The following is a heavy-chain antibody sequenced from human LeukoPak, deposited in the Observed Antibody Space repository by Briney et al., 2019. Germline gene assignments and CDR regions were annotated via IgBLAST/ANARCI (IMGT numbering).Heavy chain of an antibody. CDR3: ARSVAASRDY. V-gene: IGHV3-20*04. J-gene: IGHJ4*02. Sequence: GGSLRLSCAASGSTFDDHGMSWVRQVPGKGLEWVAGINWNGGSRGYADPVKGRFTISRDNAKNSLFLQMNSLRAEDTALYYCARSVAASRDYWGQGTLVTVSS. CDR2: INWNGGSR. D-gene: IGHD2-15*01. CDR1: GSTFDDHG.